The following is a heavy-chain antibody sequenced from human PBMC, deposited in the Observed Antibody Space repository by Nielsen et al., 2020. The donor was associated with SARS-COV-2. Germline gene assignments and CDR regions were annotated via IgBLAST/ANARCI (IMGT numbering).Heavy chain of an antibody. CDR3: ARDAYDFPPNSFDY. CDR1: GFTFSSYW. Sequence: GESLKISCAASGFTFSSYWMHWVRQAPGKGLVWVSRINSDGSSTSYADSAKGRFTISRDNAKNTLYLQMNSLRAEDTAVYYCARDAYDFPPNSFDYWGQGTLVTVSS. J-gene: IGHJ4*02. CDR2: INSDGSST. D-gene: IGHD3-3*01. V-gene: IGHV3-74*01.